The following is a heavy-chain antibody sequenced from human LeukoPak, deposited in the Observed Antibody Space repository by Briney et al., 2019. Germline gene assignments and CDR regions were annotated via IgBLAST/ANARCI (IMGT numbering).Heavy chain of an antibody. CDR1: GFRFDDSA. CDR3: AAYVNLDY. V-gene: IGHV3-43*02. Sequence: GGSLRLSCAASGFRFDDSAMHWVRQPSGKGLEWVSLISGDGDSTFYADSVRGRFTISRDNSKNSLYLQMNSLRPEDTALYYCAAYVNLDYWGQGTLVTASS. J-gene: IGHJ4*02. D-gene: IGHD3-10*02. CDR2: ISGDGDST.